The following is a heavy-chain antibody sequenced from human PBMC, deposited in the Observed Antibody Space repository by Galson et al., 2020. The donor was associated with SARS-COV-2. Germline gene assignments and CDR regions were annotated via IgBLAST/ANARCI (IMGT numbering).Heavy chain of an antibody. CDR2: IYYTGST. CDR3: ARGDGNNYYSLDS. J-gene: IGHJ6*02. CDR1: GGSISRGGYY. Sequence: PSETLSLTCTVSGGSISRGGYYWTWIRQFPGKGLEWIGYIYYTGSTYYNPSLKSRFTISVDTSKNQFSLRLNSVTAADTALYYCARGDGNNYYSLDSWGQGTTVTVSS. V-gene: IGHV4-31*03. D-gene: IGHD3-16*01.